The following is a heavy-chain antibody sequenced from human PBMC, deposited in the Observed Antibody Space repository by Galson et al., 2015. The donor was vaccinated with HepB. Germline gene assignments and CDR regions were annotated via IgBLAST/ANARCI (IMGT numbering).Heavy chain of an antibody. CDR1: GGTFSSYA. CDR3: ASEGGTQYSSSWSDRPTFDY. V-gene: IGHV1-69*10. J-gene: IGHJ4*02. Sequence: SVKVSCKASGGTFSSYAISWVRQAPGQGLEWMGGIIPIFGIANYAQKFQGRVTITADKSTSTAYMELSSLRSEDTAVYYCASEGGTQYSSSWSDRPTFDYWGQGTLVTVSS. CDR2: IIPIFGIA. D-gene: IGHD6-13*01.